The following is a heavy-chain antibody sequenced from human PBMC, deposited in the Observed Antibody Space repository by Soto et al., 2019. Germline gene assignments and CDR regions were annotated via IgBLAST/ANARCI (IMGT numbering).Heavy chain of an antibody. D-gene: IGHD3-9*01. V-gene: IGHV3-23*03. J-gene: IGHJ4*02. CDR3: AKDPSTGSSDF. CDR1: GVSFSDFG. Sequence: GGSLRLSCAASGVSFSDFGMTWIRQPPGKGLEWVSTIHREGTNTHNADSVKGRFTIARDNSMDTLYLEVNSLRAEDRASYFCAKDPSTGSSDFWGQGTLVTVSS. CDR2: IHREGTNT.